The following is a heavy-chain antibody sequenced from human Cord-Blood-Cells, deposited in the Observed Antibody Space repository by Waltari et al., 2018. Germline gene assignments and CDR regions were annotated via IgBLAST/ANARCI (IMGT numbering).Heavy chain of an antibody. V-gene: IGHV4-34*01. CDR2: INHSGST. CDR1: GGSFSGYY. CDR3: RGHYGSGLDY. J-gene: IGHJ4*02. Sequence: QVQLQQRGAGLLKPSETLSLTCAVYGGSFSGYYRSWIRQPPGKGLEWIGEINHSGSTNYNPSLKSRVTISVDTSKNQFSLKLSSVTAADTAVYYCRGHYGSGLDYWGQGTLVTVSS. D-gene: IGHD3-10*01.